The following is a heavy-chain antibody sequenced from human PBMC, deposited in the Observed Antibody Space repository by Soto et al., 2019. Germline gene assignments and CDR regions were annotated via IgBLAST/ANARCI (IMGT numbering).Heavy chain of an antibody. Sequence: PSETLSLTCAVSGGSISSGGYSWSWIRQPPGKGLEWIGYIYHSGSTYYNPSLKSRVTIPVDRSKNQFSLKLSSVTAADTAVYYCARGGSGSYSTEFDYWGQGTLVTVSS. J-gene: IGHJ4*02. CDR1: GGSISSGGYS. V-gene: IGHV4-30-2*01. D-gene: IGHD3-10*01. CDR3: ARGGSGSYSTEFDY. CDR2: IYHSGST.